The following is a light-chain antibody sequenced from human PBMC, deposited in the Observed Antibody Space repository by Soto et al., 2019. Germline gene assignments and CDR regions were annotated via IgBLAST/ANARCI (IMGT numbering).Light chain of an antibody. CDR1: QSVSSN. Sequence: EIVMTQSPATLSVSPGERATLSCRASQSVSSNLAWYQQKPGQPPRLLIYGASTRATGIPARFSGSVSGTEFTLTISSRQSEDFPVYYCQQYNSWPPWTFGQGTKVKIK. J-gene: IGKJ1*01. CDR2: GAS. CDR3: QQYNSWPPWT. V-gene: IGKV3-15*01.